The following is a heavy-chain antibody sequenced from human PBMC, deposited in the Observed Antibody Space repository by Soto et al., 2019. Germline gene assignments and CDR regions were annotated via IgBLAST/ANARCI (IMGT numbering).Heavy chain of an antibody. CDR3: AKRPMIVVVPDAFDI. V-gene: IGHV3-23*01. Sequence: GGSLRLSCAASGFTFSHVWMSWVRQAPGKGLEWVSAISGSGGSTYYADSVKGRFTISRDNSKNTLYLQMNSLRAEDTAVYYCAKRPMIVVVPDAFDIWGQGTMVTVSS. CDR2: ISGSGGST. D-gene: IGHD3-22*01. J-gene: IGHJ3*02. CDR1: GFTFSHVW.